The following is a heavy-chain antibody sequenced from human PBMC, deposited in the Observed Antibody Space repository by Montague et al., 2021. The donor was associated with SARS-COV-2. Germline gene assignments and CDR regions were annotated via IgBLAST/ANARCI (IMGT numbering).Heavy chain of an antibody. CDR2: IWHDGSNK. CDR3: ARDRDYYDSSGHYYEIDY. J-gene: IGHJ4*02. CDR1: GFIFSTYG. V-gene: IGHV3-33*08. D-gene: IGHD3-22*01. Sequence: SLSLSFSVSGFIFSTYGMHWVRQAPGKGLEWVAVIWHDGSNKYYTDSVKGRFTISRDNSKNTLYLQMNSLRAEDTAVHYCARDRDYYDSSGHYYEIDYWGQGTLVTVSS.